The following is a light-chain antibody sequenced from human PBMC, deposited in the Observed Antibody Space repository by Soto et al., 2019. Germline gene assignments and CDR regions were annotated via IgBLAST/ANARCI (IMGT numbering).Light chain of an antibody. CDR1: QSVSRY. V-gene: IGKV3-20*01. Sequence: DIVLTQSPDSLSLSPGERATLSCMTSQSVSRYLAWYQHKPGQVPTVLIYRASTRATGIPDRFSGSGSGTDFTLTISRVEPEDFAVYYCQQYGSSPLTFGGGTKVDIK. J-gene: IGKJ4*01. CDR3: QQYGSSPLT. CDR2: RAS.